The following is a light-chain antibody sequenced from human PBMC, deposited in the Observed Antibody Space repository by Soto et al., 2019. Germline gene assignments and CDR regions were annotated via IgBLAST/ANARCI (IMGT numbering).Light chain of an antibody. Sequence: QSALTQPASVSGSPGQSITISCTGTSSDVGGYNYVSWYQQHPGKAPKLLIYDVSNRPSGVSNRFSGSKSGNTAALTISVLHAEDEADYYCRSYRSSSTLYGVFGGGTKLTVL. V-gene: IGLV2-14*01. CDR3: RSYRSSSTLYGV. CDR1: SSDVGGYNY. CDR2: DVS. J-gene: IGLJ2*01.